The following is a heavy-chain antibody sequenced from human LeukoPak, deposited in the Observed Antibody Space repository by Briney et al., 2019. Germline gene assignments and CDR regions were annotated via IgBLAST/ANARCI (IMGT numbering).Heavy chain of an antibody. J-gene: IGHJ3*02. CDR3: AGARVADAFDI. Sequence: KPSETLSLTCTVSGGSISSYYWSWIRQPPGKGLEWIGYIYYSGSTNYNPSLKSRVTISVDTSKNQFSLKPSSVTAADTAVYYCAGARVADAFDIWGQGTMVTVSS. CDR1: GGSISSYY. CDR2: IYYSGST. D-gene: IGHD2-15*01. V-gene: IGHV4-59*01.